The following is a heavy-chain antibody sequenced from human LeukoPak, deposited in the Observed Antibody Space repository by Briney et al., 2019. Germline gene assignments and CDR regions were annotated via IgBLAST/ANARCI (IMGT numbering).Heavy chain of an antibody. CDR3: AKWAGDYPYSYMDV. D-gene: IGHD4-11*01. V-gene: IGHV3-33*05. CDR2: ISYDGSHQ. J-gene: IGHJ6*04. Sequence: GRSLRLSCAASGFTFSDFGMHWVRQAPGKGLEWVAAISYDGSHQFYGGSVKGRFTISRDNSKNTLNLQMSSLRAEDTAVYYCAKWAGDYPYSYMDVWGTGTTVTASS. CDR1: GFTFSDFG.